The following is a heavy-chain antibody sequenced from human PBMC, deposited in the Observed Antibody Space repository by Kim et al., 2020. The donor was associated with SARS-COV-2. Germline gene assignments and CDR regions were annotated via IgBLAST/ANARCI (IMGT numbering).Heavy chain of an antibody. V-gene: IGHV3-7*01. J-gene: IGHJ4*02. Sequence: DGSGQNYVGSVRGRVDISRDNIKNSLYLQMESLRAEDTAVYYCTTKNYWGQGTLVTVSS. CDR2: DGSGQ. CDR3: TTKNY.